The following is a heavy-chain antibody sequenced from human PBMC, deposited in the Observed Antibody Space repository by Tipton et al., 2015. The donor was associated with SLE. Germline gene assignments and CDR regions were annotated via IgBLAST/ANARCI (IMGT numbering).Heavy chain of an antibody. CDR1: GFTFSTYW. V-gene: IGHV3-74*01. J-gene: IGHJ4*02. Sequence: SLRLSCAASGFTFSTYWMHWVRQAPGKGLVWVSRINSDGRGTSYADSVKGRFTISRDNAKNTLYLQMSSLRVEDTAVYYCSRSQGYYDNWGQGTLVTVSS. CDR3: SRSQGYYDN. CDR2: INSDGRGT.